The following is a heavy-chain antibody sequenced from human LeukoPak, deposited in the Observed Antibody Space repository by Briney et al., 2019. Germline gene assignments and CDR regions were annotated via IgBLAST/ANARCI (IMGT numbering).Heavy chain of an antibody. Sequence: PGGSLRLSCAASGFTFSDPWMGWVRQAPGKGLEWVGRIKSTADGGATDYAAAVQGRFTISRDDSKDNLYLQMNSLKTEDTAVSYRTTYGGYEGLSDHWGQGTLVTVSS. J-gene: IGHJ5*02. CDR2: IKSTADGGAT. V-gene: IGHV3-15*01. CDR3: TTYGGYEGLSDH. CDR1: GFTFSDPW. D-gene: IGHD5-12*01.